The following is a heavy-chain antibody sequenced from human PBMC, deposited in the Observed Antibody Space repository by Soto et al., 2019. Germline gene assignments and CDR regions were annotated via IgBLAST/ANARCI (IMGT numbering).Heavy chain of an antibody. V-gene: IGHV1-2*02. D-gene: IGHD3-3*01. CDR1: GYTFTGYY. CDR2: INPNSGGT. CDR3: ARDATYYDFWSGYPTGNWFDP. J-gene: IGHJ5*02. Sequence: ASVKVSCKASGYTFTGYYMHWVRQAPGQGLEWMGWINPNSGGTNYAQKFQGRVTMTRDTSISTAYMELSRLRSDDTAVYYCARDATYYDFWSGYPTGNWFDPWGQGTLVTV.